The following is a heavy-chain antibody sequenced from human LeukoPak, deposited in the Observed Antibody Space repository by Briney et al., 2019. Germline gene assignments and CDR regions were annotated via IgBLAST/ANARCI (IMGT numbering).Heavy chain of an antibody. CDR2: MSLDGSNK. V-gene: IGHV3-30*04. J-gene: IGHJ4*02. Sequence: GGSLRLSCAASGFTFSNYAMHWVRQAPGKGLEWVAVMSLDGSNKSYADSVKGRFTISRDNSKNTLYLQMDSLRVEDTAVYYCARGQRITMIVVQDYWGQGTLVTVSS. CDR1: GFTFSNYA. CDR3: ARGQRITMIVVQDY. D-gene: IGHD3-22*01.